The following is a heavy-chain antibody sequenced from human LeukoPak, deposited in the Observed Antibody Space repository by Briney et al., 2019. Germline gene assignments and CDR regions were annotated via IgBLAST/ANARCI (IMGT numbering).Heavy chain of an antibody. CDR1: GFTFSSHA. J-gene: IGHJ6*03. CDR2: ISYDGSNK. V-gene: IGHV3-30*01. CDR3: ARCGSGSYYYYFYYMDV. D-gene: IGHD3-10*01. Sequence: GGSLRLSCAASGFTFSSHAIHWVRQAPGKGLEWVAIISYDGSNKYYADSVKGRFTISRDNSKNTLFLQMNSLRAEDRAVYYCARCGSGSYYYYFYYMDVWGKGTTVTVSS.